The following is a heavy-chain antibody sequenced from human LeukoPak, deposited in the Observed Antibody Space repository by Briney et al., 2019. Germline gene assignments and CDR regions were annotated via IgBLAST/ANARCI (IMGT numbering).Heavy chain of an antibody. CDR1: GGSISSGGYY. V-gene: IGHV4-31*03. J-gene: IGHJ6*02. CDR2: IYYSGST. Sequence: SETLSLTCTVSGGSISSGGYYWSWIRQHPGKGLEWIGYIYYSGSTYYNPSLKSRVTISVDTSKNQFSQKLSSVTAADTAVYYCARDQDLGSGFSPYYYYGMDVWGQGTTVTVSS. D-gene: IGHD3-3*01. CDR3: ARDQDLGSGFSPYYYYGMDV.